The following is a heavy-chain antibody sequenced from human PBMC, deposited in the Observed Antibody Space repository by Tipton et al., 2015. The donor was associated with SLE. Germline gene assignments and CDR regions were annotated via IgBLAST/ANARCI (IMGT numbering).Heavy chain of an antibody. V-gene: IGHV4-59*12. CDR1: GGSISSYY. Sequence: LRLSCTVSGGSISSYYWSWIRQPPGKGLEWIGSIYHSGSTYYNPSLKSRVTISVDTSKNQFSLKLSSVTAADTAVYYCARDGYSSSGYFDYWGQGTLVTVSS. J-gene: IGHJ4*02. D-gene: IGHD6-13*01. CDR3: ARDGYSSSGYFDY. CDR2: IYHSGST.